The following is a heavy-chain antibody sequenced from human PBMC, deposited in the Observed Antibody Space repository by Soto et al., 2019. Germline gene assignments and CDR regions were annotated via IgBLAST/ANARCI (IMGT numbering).Heavy chain of an antibody. D-gene: IGHD2-2*01. V-gene: IGHV1-18*01. J-gene: IGHJ5*02. Sequence: AASVKVSCKASCYTFSSYGISWGRQAPGQGLEWMGWISAYNGNTNYAQKLQGRVTMTTDTSTSTAYMELRSLRSDDTAVYYCARACSSTSCTRPQAWFDPWGQGTLVTVSS. CDR3: ARACSSTSCTRPQAWFDP. CDR1: CYTFSSYG. CDR2: ISAYNGNT.